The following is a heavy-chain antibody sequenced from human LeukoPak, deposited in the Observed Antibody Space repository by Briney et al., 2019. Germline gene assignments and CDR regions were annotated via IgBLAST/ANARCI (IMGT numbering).Heavy chain of an antibody. V-gene: IGHV4-38-2*02. Sequence: PSETLSLTCTVSGYSITNGYYWGWIRQPPGKGLEWIGTVFYSGRTYYNSSLQSRVTISVDTSKNQFSLRLSSVTPADTAIYYCARLSNDYGDYEGHYWGQGTLVTVSP. CDR1: GYSITNGYY. D-gene: IGHD4-17*01. J-gene: IGHJ4*02. CDR3: ARLSNDYGDYEGHY. CDR2: VFYSGRT.